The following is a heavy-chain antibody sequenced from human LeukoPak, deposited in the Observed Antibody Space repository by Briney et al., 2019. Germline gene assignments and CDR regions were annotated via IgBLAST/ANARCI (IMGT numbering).Heavy chain of an antibody. Sequence: PSETLSLTCTVSGDSISSYYRSWIRQPPGKGLEWIGYVYYSGSTNYNPSLKSRVTISVDTSKNQFSLKLRSVTAADTAVYYCARDCSGGSCYIGAFDIWGQGTMVTVSS. V-gene: IGHV4-59*01. J-gene: IGHJ3*02. CDR1: GDSISSYY. D-gene: IGHD2-15*01. CDR3: ARDCSGGSCYIGAFDI. CDR2: VYYSGST.